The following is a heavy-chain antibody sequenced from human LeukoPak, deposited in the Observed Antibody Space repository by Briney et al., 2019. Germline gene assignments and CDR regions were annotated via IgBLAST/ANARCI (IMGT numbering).Heavy chain of an antibody. V-gene: IGHV3-23*01. Sequence: GGSLRLSCAASGLTFSTYAMTWVRQAPGKGLEWVSAIRGDGATKFYADSVKGRFTVSRDNSKNTLYLQMNSLRAEDTAVYYCAKDQYRDYFRGADYWGQGTLVTVSS. D-gene: IGHD2/OR15-2a*01. CDR3: AKDQYRDYFRGADY. J-gene: IGHJ4*02. CDR2: IRGDGATK. CDR1: GLTFSTYA.